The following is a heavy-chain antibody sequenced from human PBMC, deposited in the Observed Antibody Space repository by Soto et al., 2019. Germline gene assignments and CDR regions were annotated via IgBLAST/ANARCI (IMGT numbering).Heavy chain of an antibody. Sequence: SVKVSCKASGGTFSSYAISWVRQAPGQGLEWMGGIIPIFGTANYAQKFQGRVTITADESTSTAYMELSSLRSEDTAVYYCARGVYEYSDFWSGYYNRWSDPWGQG. D-gene: IGHD3-3*01. CDR2: IIPIFGTA. J-gene: IGHJ5*02. CDR1: GGTFSSYA. V-gene: IGHV1-69*13. CDR3: ARGVYEYSDFWSGYYNRWSDP.